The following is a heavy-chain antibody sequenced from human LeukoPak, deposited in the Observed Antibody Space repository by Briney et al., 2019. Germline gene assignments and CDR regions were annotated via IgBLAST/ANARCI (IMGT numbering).Heavy chain of an antibody. CDR1: GGTFSSYA. D-gene: IGHD3-22*01. CDR3: ARGGADYYDSSGYYRVGDFDI. Sequence: SVKVSCKASGGTFSSYAISWVRQAPGQGLEWMGRIIPIFGTTNYAQKFQGRVTITTDESTSTAYMELSSLSSEDTAAYYCARGGADYYDSSGYYRVGDFDIWGQGTMVTVSS. CDR2: IIPIFGTT. V-gene: IGHV1-69*05. J-gene: IGHJ3*02.